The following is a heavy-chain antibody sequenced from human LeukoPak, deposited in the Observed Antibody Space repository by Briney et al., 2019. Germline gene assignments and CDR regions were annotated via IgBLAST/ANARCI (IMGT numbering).Heavy chain of an antibody. CDR2: ISYDGSNK. CDR3: AKAYGTEHYYYYYGMDV. Sequence: GGSLRLSCAASGFTFSSYGMHWVRQAPGKGLEWVAVISYDGSNKYYADSVKGRFTISRDNSKNTLYLQMNSLRAEDTAVYYCAKAYGTEHYYYYYGMDVWGQGTTVTVSS. V-gene: IGHV3-30*18. CDR1: GFTFSSYG. J-gene: IGHJ6*02. D-gene: IGHD4-17*01.